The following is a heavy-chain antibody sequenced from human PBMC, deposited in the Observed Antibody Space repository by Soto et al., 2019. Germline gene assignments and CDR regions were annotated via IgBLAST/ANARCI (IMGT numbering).Heavy chain of an antibody. CDR1: GFTFSSYG. CDR2: IWYDGSNK. Sequence: QVQLVESGGGVVQPGRSLRLSCAASGFTFSSYGMHWVRQAPGKGLEWVAVIWYDGSNKYYADSVKGRFTISRDNSKNTLYLQMNSLRAEDTAVYYCTRGRTVPAAPDAYWSFDLWGRGTLVTVSS. J-gene: IGHJ2*01. CDR3: TRGRTVPAAPDAYWSFDL. V-gene: IGHV3-33*01. D-gene: IGHD2-2*01.